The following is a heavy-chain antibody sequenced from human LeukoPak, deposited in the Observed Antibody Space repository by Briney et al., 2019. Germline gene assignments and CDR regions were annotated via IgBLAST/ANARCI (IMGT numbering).Heavy chain of an antibody. V-gene: IGHV3-30*02. D-gene: IGHD3-16*01. Sequence: PGGSLRLSCAASGFSFSNYGIHWVRQAPGKGLEWVAFIRYHENSKYYADSVKGRFTISRDNSKNTVSLQMNSLSAEDTAVYYCAKARVPNYESSGQEQVDYWGQGTLVTVSS. CDR1: GFSFSNYG. J-gene: IGHJ4*02. CDR3: AKARVPNYESSGQEQVDY. CDR2: IRYHENSK.